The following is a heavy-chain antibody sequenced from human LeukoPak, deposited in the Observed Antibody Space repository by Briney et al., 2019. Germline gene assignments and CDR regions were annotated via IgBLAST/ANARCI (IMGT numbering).Heavy chain of an antibody. CDR1: GFTFSSYE. J-gene: IGHJ3*02. V-gene: IGHV3-48*03. CDR3: ARDGSPYYDFWSGQGVAFDI. CDR2: ISSSGSTI. D-gene: IGHD3-3*01. Sequence: RGSLRLSCAASGFTFSSYEMNWVRQALGEGQASVSFISSSGSTIYYADSVKGRITISRDNARNSLYLQMNSLRAEDTAVYYCARDGSPYYDFWSGQGVAFDIWGQGTMVTVSS.